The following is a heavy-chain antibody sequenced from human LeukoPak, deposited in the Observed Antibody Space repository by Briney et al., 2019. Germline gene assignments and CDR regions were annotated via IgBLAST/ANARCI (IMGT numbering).Heavy chain of an antibody. Sequence: PSETLSLTCSVFGVSISSYYWSWIRQSPGKGLEWIGYFYYSGSTSYNPSLKSRVTISVDTAKNQFSLELTSVTAADTAVYYCARDRDLGTMDYWGQGTLVTVSS. CDR2: FYYSGST. CDR1: GVSISSYY. D-gene: IGHD7-27*01. V-gene: IGHV4-59*01. J-gene: IGHJ4*02. CDR3: ARDRDLGTMDY.